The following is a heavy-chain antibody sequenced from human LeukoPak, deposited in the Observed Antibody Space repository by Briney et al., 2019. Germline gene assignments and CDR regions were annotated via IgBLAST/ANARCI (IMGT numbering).Heavy chain of an antibody. CDR2: IIPIFGTA. CDR3: ARESGDYGDYYYYYGMDV. CDR1: GGTFSSYA. Sequence: SVKVSCKASGGTFSSYAISWVRQAPGQGLEWMGGIIPIFGTANYAQKLQGRVTITADESTSTAYMELSGLRSEDTAVYYCARESGDYGDYYYYYGMDVWGQGTTVTVSS. D-gene: IGHD4-17*01. J-gene: IGHJ6*02. V-gene: IGHV1-69*13.